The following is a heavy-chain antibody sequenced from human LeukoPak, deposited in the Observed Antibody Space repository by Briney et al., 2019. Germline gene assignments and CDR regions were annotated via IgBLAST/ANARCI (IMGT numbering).Heavy chain of an antibody. CDR1: GGSINSYY. CDR3: VRVGGASSILSAFDI. V-gene: IGHV4-59*01. D-gene: IGHD6-6*01. CDR2: TYNSETI. Sequence: SETLSLTCTVSGGSINSYYWSWIRQPPGKGLEWIGYTYNSETINYNPSLTSRVTISLDTSKNQVSLKLTSVTAADTAVYYCVRVGGASSILSAFDIWGQGTMVTVSS. J-gene: IGHJ3*02.